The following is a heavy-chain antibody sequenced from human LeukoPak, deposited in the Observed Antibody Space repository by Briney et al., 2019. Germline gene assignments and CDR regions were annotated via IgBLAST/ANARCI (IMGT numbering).Heavy chain of an antibody. V-gene: IGHV4-59*01. Sequence: SEPLSLTCPAPGASISSYYWSWIQQPPGKGLEWIGYIYYSGSNNYNPSLKSRVTISVDTSKNQFSLKLSSVTAADTAVYYCARDRAGPCSSGWHYFDYWGQGTLVTVSS. D-gene: IGHD6-19*01. J-gene: IGHJ4*02. CDR2: IYYSGSN. CDR1: GASISSYY. CDR3: ARDRAGPCSSGWHYFDY.